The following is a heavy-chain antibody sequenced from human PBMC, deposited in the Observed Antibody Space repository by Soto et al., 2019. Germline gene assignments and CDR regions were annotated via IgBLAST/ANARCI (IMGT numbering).Heavy chain of an antibody. J-gene: IGHJ4*02. D-gene: IGHD6-13*01. Sequence: QVQLQESGPGLVKPSGTLALTCAVSGCSISSSNWWSWVRQPPGKGLVWIGEIYHSGSTNYNPSLKSRVTCSVDKSKNQFSRKLSSVTAADTAVYYCERAAMGGSSWPFDYWGQGNLVTVSS. CDR2: IYHSGST. CDR3: ERAAMGGSSWPFDY. CDR1: GCSISSSNW. V-gene: IGHV4-4*02.